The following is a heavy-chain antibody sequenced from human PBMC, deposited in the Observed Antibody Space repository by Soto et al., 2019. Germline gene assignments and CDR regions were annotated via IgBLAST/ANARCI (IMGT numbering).Heavy chain of an antibody. V-gene: IGHV3-23*01. D-gene: IGHD4-17*01. Sequence: GGLLRDCYGAAWFNFSGLGGSCVLQAPGKGLEWVSAISGSGGSTYYADSVKGRFTISRDNSKNTLYLQMNSLRAEDTAVYYCAKDTHTVTRSDYRGQGTLVTVSS. CDR2: ISGSGGST. CDR3: AKDTHTVTRSDY. CDR1: WFNFSGLG. J-gene: IGHJ4*02.